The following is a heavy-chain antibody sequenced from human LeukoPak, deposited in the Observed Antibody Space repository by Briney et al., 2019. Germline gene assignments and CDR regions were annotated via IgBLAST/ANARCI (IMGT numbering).Heavy chain of an antibody. Sequence: GASVKVSCKASGYTFTSYYMHWVRQAPGQGLEWMGIINPSGGSTSCAQKFQGRVTMTRDTSTSTVYMELSSLRSEDTAVYYCARDRRGGYDYRHFDYWGQGTLVTVSS. V-gene: IGHV1-46*01. CDR3: ARDRRGGYDYRHFDY. J-gene: IGHJ4*02. D-gene: IGHD5-12*01. CDR1: GYTFTSYY. CDR2: INPSGGST.